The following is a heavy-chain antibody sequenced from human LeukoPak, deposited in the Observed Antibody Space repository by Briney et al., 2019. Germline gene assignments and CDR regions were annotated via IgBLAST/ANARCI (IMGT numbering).Heavy chain of an antibody. CDR3: ARVGIAVAGTGSWFDP. CDR1: GYTFTSYG. J-gene: IGHJ5*02. D-gene: IGHD6-19*01. V-gene: IGHV1-18*01. Sequence: ASVKVSCKASGYTFTSYGISRVRQAPGQGLEWMGWISAYDGNTNYAQKLQGRVTMTTDTSTSTAYMELRSLRSDDTAVYYCARVGIAVAGTGSWFDPWGQGTLVTVSS. CDR2: ISAYDGNT.